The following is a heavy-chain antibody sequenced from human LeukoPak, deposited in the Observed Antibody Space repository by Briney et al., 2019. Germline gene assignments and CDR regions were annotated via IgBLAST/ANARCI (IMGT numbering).Heavy chain of an antibody. V-gene: IGHV4-59*01. D-gene: IGHD6-13*01. CDR1: GGSISSYY. J-gene: IGHJ4*02. Sequence: PSETLSLTCTVSGGSISSYYWSWLRQPPGKGLEWIGYIYYSGSTNYNPSLKSRVTISVDTSKNQFSLKLSSVTAADTAVYYCARSSGWGSSSVDYWGQGTLVIVSS. CDR3: ARSSGWGSSSVDY. CDR2: IYYSGST.